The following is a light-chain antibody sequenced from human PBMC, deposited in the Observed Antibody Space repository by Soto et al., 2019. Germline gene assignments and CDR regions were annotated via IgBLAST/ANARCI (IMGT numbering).Light chain of an antibody. CDR3: QQSYSLAPLT. CDR2: TAS. CDR1: QSVNTY. V-gene: IGKV1-39*01. Sequence: DIQMTQSPSSLSASVGDRVTITCRASQSVNTYLNWYQQKPGTAPKLLIYTASTLQSGVPPRFSGSGSGTDFTLTISSLQPEDFATYYCQQSYSLAPLTFGGGTKVEIK. J-gene: IGKJ4*01.